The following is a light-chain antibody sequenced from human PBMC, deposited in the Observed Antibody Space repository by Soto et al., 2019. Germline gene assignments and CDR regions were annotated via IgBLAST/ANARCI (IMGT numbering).Light chain of an antibody. V-gene: IGLV2-14*01. CDR2: DVS. J-gene: IGLJ2*01. CDR1: SSDVGGYNY. CDR3: SSDTSSSGLVV. Sequence: QSALTQPASVSGSPGQSITISCTGTSSDVGGYNYVSWYQQHPGKAPKLMIYDVSNRPSGVSDRFSGSKSGNTASLTISGLQAEEEADYCRSSDTSSSGLVVFGGGTKLTVL.